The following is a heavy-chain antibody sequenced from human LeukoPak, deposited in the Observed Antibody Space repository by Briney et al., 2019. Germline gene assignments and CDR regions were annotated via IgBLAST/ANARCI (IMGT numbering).Heavy chain of an antibody. CDR1: GFTFSSCA. V-gene: IGHV3-23*01. CDR2: ISGSGDST. Sequence: PGGSLRLSCAASGFTFSSCAMSWVRQAPGKELEWVSAISGSGDSTYYADSVKGRFTISRDNSRNTPYLQMNSLRAEDTAVYYCAKDQWDYWGQGTLVTVSS. CDR3: AKDQWDY. D-gene: IGHD6-19*01. J-gene: IGHJ4*02.